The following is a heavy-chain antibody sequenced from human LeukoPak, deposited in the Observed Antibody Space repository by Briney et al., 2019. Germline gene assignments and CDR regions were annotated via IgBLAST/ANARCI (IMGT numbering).Heavy chain of an antibody. CDR2: INPNSGGT. J-gene: IGHJ4*02. V-gene: IGHV1-2*02. CDR1: GYTFTGYY. Sequence: ASVKVSCKASGYTFTGYYMHWVRQAPGQGLEWMGWINPNSGGTNYAQKFQGRVTMTRDTSISTAYMELSRLRSDDTAVYYCAREAAVGDYYFDYWGQGTLVTVSS. CDR3: AREAAVGDYYFDY. D-gene: IGHD6-13*01.